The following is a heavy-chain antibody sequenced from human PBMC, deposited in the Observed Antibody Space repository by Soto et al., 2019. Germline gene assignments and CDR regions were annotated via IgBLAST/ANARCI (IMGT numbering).Heavy chain of an antibody. J-gene: IGHJ4*02. V-gene: IGHV3-30-3*01. CDR3: ARLRSVERQFGLQLFDS. D-gene: IGHD1-1*01. Sequence: QVQLVESGGGVVQPGRSLRLSCAASGFTCSSYAMHGVRQAPCKGLEWVAVISYDGSNKYYADSVRGRFTISRDKSKNTRYLQTHRLRAEDTAVYDCARLRSVERQFGLQLFDSWGQGTLDTVSS. CDR2: ISYDGSNK. CDR1: GFTCSSYA.